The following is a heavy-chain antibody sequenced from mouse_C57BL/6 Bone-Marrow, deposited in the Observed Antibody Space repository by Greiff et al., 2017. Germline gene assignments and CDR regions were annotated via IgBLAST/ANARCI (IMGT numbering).Heavy chain of an antibody. Sequence: EVQRVESGAELVRPGASVKLSCTASGFNIKDDYMHWVKQRPEQGLEWIGWIDPENGDTEYASKFQGKATITADTSSNTAYLQLSSLTSEDTAVYYCTYYYYGSSYPYAMDYWGQGTSVTVSS. J-gene: IGHJ4*01. CDR3: TYYYYGSSYPYAMDY. D-gene: IGHD1-1*01. CDR2: IDPENGDT. CDR1: GFNIKDDY. V-gene: IGHV14-4*01.